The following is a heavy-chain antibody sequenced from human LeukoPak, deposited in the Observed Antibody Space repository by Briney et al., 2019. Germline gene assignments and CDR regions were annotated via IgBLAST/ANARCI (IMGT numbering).Heavy chain of an antibody. CDR1: GYMFTDYY. D-gene: IGHD2-15*01. CDR3: ARGGKYGCSGGSCYSDY. CDR2: IKAESGRT. Sequence: ASVKVSCKASGYMFTDYYLHWVRQAPGQGLEWMGWIKAESGRTHYAQKFQGGVTMTRDTSISTAYMELSRLRSDDTALYYRARGGKYGCSGGSCYSDYWGQGTLVTVSS. J-gene: IGHJ4*02. V-gene: IGHV1-2*02.